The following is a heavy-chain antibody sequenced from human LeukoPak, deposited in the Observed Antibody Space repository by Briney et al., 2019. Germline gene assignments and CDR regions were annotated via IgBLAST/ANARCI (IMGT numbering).Heavy chain of an antibody. CDR2: ISAYNGNT. Sequence: ASVKVSCKASGYTFTSYGISWVRQAPGQGLEWMGWISAYNGNTNYAQKLQGRVTMTTDTSTSTAYMELSSLRSEDTAVYYCAKPYYDSSGYYRNWFDPWGQGTLVTVSS. D-gene: IGHD3-22*01. CDR3: AKPYYDSSGYYRNWFDP. J-gene: IGHJ5*02. CDR1: GYTFTSYG. V-gene: IGHV1-18*01.